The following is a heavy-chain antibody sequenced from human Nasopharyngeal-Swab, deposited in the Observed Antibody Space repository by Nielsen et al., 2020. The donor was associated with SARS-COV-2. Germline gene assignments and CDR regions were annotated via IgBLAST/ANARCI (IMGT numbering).Heavy chain of an antibody. CDR2: ISGSGGST. CDR1: GFTFSSYA. CDR3: AKDYNSVGWGSNKIYYMDV. Sequence: GAALQISCAASGFTFSSYATSWVRQAPGKGLEWVSAISGSGGSTYYADSVKGRFTISRDNSKNTLYLQMNSLRAEDTAVYYCAKDYNSVGWGSNKIYYMDVWGKGTTVTVSS. V-gene: IGHV3-23*01. D-gene: IGHD3-16*01. J-gene: IGHJ6*03.